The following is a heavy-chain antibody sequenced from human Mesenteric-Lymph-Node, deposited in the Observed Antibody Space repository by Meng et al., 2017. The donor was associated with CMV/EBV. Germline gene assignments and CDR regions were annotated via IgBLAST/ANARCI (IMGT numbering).Heavy chain of an antibody. V-gene: IGHV4-34*01. Sequence: SETLSLTCTVSGGSISNYYWSWLRQPPGKGLEWIGEINHSGSTNYNPSLKSRVTISVDTSKNQFSLKLSSVTAADTAVYYCARCRQAPKLTAYYGMDVWGQGTTVTVSS. J-gene: IGHJ6*02. CDR3: ARCRQAPKLTAYYGMDV. CDR1: GGSISNYY. D-gene: IGHD1-7*01. CDR2: INHSGST.